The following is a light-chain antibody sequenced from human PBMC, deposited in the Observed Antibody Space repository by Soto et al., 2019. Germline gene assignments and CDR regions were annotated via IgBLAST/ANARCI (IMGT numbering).Light chain of an antibody. CDR3: HQYGSSPRT. J-gene: IGKJ1*01. V-gene: IGKV3-20*01. CDR1: QSVSSNF. Sequence: EIVLTQSPGTLSLSPGDRATLSCRASQSVSSNFLAWYQQKPGQAPGLLIYRACFRATDIPYRFSGSWSGTEFTLTIRRLKPECFAMYFCHQYGSSPRTFGQGTKVEI. CDR2: RAC.